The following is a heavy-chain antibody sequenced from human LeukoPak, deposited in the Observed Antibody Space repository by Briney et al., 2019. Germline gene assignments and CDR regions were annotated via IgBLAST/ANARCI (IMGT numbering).Heavy chain of an antibody. J-gene: IGHJ4*02. D-gene: IGHD3-3*01. V-gene: IGHV4-34*01. CDR1: GGSFSDFN. CDR2: IGHNGST. CDR3: ARHPSFPRITIFGG. Sequence: PSETLSFTCAVYGGSFSDFNWTWIRQPPGKGLEWIGEIGHNGSTNYNPSLKGRVTILVDTSKNQFSLKVTSVTAADTAVYYCARHPSFPRITIFGGWGQGTLVTVSS.